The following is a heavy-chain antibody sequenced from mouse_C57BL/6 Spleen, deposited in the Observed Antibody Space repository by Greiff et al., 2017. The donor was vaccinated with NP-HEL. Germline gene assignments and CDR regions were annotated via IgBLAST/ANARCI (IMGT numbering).Heavy chain of an antibody. CDR3: ARNRDYYGSRRGYFDV. CDR2: IWSGGST. V-gene: IGHV2-2*01. J-gene: IGHJ1*03. D-gene: IGHD1-1*01. CDR1: GFSFTSYG. Sequence: QVQLQQSGPGLVQPSQCLSITCTASGFSFTSYGVHWVRQSPGKGLEWLGVIWSGGSTDYNAAFISSLTISKDNSKSKVFFKMNSLQADDTAIDYCARNRDYYGSRRGYFDVWGTGTTVTVSS.